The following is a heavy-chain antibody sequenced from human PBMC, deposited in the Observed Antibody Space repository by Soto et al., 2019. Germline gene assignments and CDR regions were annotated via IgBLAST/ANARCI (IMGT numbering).Heavy chain of an antibody. D-gene: IGHD3-10*01. J-gene: IGHJ6*02. CDR1: GYSIISSRFY. CDR2: IYYSGST. V-gene: IGHV4-39*01. Sequence: PSETLSLTCTVSGYSIISSRFYWGWIRQPPGKGLEWIGSIYYSGSTYNNPSLKSRVTISVDTSKNQFSLKLSSVTAADTAVYYCARQSEYYYASGRAAPLYGMDVWGQGTTVTVSS. CDR3: ARQSEYYYASGRAAPLYGMDV.